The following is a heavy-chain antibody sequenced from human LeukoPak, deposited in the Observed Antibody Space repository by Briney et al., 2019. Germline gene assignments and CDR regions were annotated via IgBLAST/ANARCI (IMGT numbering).Heavy chain of an antibody. CDR3: ARTRGGSYGFYYYYMDV. CDR2: INHSGST. J-gene: IGHJ6*03. D-gene: IGHD1-26*01. Sequence: GSLRLSRAASGFTFSSYAMSWIRQPPGKGLEWIGEINHSGSTNYNPSLKSRVTISVDTSKSQFSLKLSSVTAADTAVYYCARTRGGSYGFYYYYMDVWGKGTTVTISS. CDR1: GFTFSSYA. V-gene: IGHV4-34*01.